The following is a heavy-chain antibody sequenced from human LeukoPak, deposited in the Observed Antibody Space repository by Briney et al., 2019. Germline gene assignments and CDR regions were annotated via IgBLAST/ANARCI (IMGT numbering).Heavy chain of an antibody. J-gene: IGHJ5*02. CDR2: INAGNGNT. CDR1: GYTFTSYA. V-gene: IGHV1-3*01. CDR3: ARGPLVTMIVVVMDNWFDP. Sequence: GASVKVSCKASGYTFTSYAMNWVRQAPGQRLEWMGWINAGNGNTKYSQTFQGRVTITRDTSASTAYMELSSLRSEDTAVYYCARGPLVTMIVVVMDNWFDPWGQGTLVTVSS. D-gene: IGHD3-22*01.